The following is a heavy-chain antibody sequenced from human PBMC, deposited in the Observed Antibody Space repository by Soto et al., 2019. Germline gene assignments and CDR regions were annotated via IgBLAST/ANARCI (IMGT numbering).Heavy chain of an antibody. D-gene: IGHD3-9*01. CDR3: ASLYYDILTGYSTDYYYYGMDV. J-gene: IGHJ6*02. CDR1: GGSISSGGYS. CDR2: IYHSGST. V-gene: IGHV4-30-2*02. Sequence: SETLSLTCAVSGGSISSGGYSWSWIRQPPGKGLEWIGYIYHSGSTYYNPSLKSRVTISVDRSKNQFSLKLSSVTAADTAVYYCASLYYDILTGYSTDYYYYGMDVWGQGTTVTVSS.